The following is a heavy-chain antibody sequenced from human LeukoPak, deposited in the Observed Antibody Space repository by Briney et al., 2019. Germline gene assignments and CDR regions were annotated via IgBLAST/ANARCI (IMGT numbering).Heavy chain of an antibody. D-gene: IGHD3-3*01. J-gene: IGHJ5*02. V-gene: IGHV4-34*01. Sequence: PSETLSLTCAVYGGSSSGYYWSWIRQPPGKGLEWIGEINHSGSTNYNPSLKSRVTISVDTSKNQFSLKLSSVTAADTAVYYCARGGGPDYDFWSGYYSNWFDPWGQGTLVTVSS. CDR3: ARGGGPDYDFWSGYYSNWFDP. CDR2: INHSGST. CDR1: GGSSSGYY.